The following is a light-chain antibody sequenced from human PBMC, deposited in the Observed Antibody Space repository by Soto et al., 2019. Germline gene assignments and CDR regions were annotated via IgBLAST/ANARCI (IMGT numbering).Light chain of an antibody. Sequence: QSALAQPASVSGSPGQSITIPCTGTTSDIGAYDYVSWYQQHPGKVPKLIIFEVTKRPSGFSSRFSGSKSGNTASLTISGLQAEDEADYFCKSYAGSNTYVFGSGTKV. CDR2: EVT. V-gene: IGLV2-14*01. CDR1: TSDIGAYDY. J-gene: IGLJ1*01. CDR3: KSYAGSNTYV.